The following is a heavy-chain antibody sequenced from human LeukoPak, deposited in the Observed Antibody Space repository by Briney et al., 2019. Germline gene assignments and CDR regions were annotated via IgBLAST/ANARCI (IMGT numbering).Heavy chain of an antibody. CDR1: GGPVTGNY. D-gene: IGHD5-12*01. J-gene: IGHJ3*02. Sequence: SETLSLTCAVYGGPVTGNYGRWIRQPPGKGLAWIGEINHSGSTKYNPSLKSRVTMSVDASTNQFFLRLTSVTAADTAVYYCACNAVRYSAYDREEDPSDIWGQGTMVTVSS. V-gene: IGHV4-34*01. CDR2: INHSGST. CDR3: ACNAVRYSAYDREEDPSDI.